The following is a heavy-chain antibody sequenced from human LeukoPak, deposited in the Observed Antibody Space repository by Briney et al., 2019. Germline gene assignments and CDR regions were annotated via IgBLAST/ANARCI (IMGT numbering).Heavy chain of an antibody. V-gene: IGHV4-30-4*07. D-gene: IGHD6-13*01. CDR1: GGSISSGVYS. CDR2: IYSSGTT. J-gene: IGHJ3*02. CDR3: ARHVPIAAAGASGAFDI. Sequence: PSETLSLTCAVSGGSISSGVYSWSWIRLPPGKGLEWIGYIYSSGTTYYNPSLKSRVTISLDTSNNQFSLKLTSVTAADTAVYYCARHVPIAAAGASGAFDIWGQGTMVTVSS.